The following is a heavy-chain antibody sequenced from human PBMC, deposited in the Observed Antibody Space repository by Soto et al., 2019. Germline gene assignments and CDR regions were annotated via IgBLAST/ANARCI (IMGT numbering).Heavy chain of an antibody. CDR1: GYTFTSYG. CDR2: ISAYNGNT. Sequence: QVQLVQSGAEVKKPGASVKVSCKASGYTFTSYGISWVRQAPGQGLEWMGWISAYNGNTNFAQKLQGRVTMTTETSTSTAYMELRSLRSDDTAVYYCARDREYHWNYNWFDPWGQGTRVTVSS. J-gene: IGHJ5*02. D-gene: IGHD1-7*01. V-gene: IGHV1-18*01. CDR3: ARDREYHWNYNWFDP.